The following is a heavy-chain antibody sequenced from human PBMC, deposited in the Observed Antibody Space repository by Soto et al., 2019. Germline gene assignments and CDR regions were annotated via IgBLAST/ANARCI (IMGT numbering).Heavy chain of an antibody. CDR3: AREGYYYGSGSYSPPRYYGMDV. V-gene: IGHV1-18*01. CDR2: ISAYNDNT. D-gene: IGHD3-10*01. J-gene: IGHJ6*02. CDR1: GYTFTNYG. Sequence: QIQLVQSGAEVKKAGASVKVSCKASGYTFTNYGISWVRQALGQGLEWMGWISAYNDNTNYAQKFQGRVTLTTDTSTRTAYMELRSLTSDDTAVYYCAREGYYYGSGSYSPPRYYGMDVWSQGTTVTVFS.